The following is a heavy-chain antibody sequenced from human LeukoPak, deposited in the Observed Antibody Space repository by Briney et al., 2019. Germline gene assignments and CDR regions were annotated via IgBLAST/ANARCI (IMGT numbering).Heavy chain of an antibody. D-gene: IGHD5-12*01. J-gene: IGHJ4*02. CDR2: INPNTGGT. Sequence: VASVKVSCKASGYTFTGHYIHWVRQAPGQGFEWMGWINPNTGGTDYAQKFQDRIAISTYTSISTTYMELSSLRSDDTALYYCARDLATIDGIAWYYFENWGQGTLVTVS. V-gene: IGHV1-2*02. CDR3: ARDLATIDGIAWYYFEN. CDR1: GYTFTGHY.